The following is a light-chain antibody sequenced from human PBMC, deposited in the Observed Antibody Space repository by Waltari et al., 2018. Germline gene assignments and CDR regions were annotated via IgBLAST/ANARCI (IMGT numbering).Light chain of an antibody. J-gene: IGKJ1*01. CDR1: QRVTNY. Sequence: EIVLTQSPDTLSLSPGERATLSCRASQRVTNYLAWYQQKPGQAPRVLIYSASSGSGTDFTLTISSLEPEDFAVYYCQQRSNWPRTFGQGTKVEVK. V-gene: IGKV3-11*01. CDR2: SAS. CDR3: QQRSNWPRT.